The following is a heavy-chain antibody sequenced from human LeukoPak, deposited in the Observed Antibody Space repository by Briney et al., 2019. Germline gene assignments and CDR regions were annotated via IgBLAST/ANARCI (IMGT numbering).Heavy chain of an antibody. D-gene: IGHD3-3*01. CDR3: ARGFWSGYYPSDY. V-gene: IGHV4-34*01. J-gene: IGHJ4*02. CDR2: INHSGST. CDR1: GGSFSGYY. Sequence: SETLSLTCAVYGGSFSGYYWSWIRQPPGKGLEWIGEINHSGSTNYNPSLKSRVTISVDTSKNQFSLKLSSVTAADTAVYYCARGFWSGYYPSDYWGQGTLVTVSS.